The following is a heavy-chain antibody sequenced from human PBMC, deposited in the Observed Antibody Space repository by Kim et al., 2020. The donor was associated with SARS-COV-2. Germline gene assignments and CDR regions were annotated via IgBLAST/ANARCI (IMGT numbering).Heavy chain of an antibody. V-gene: IGHV4-34*01. D-gene: IGHD3-3*01. Sequence: RVTISVDTSKNQFSLKLSSVTAADTAVYYCARGLPRTFWSGYYRSDAFDIWGQGTMVTVSS. CDR3: ARGLPRTFWSGYYRSDAFDI. J-gene: IGHJ3*02.